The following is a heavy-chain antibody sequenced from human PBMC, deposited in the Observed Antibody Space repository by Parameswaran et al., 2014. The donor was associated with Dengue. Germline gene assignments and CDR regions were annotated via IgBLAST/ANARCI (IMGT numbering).Heavy chain of an antibody. CDR3: ARVDGELWLHPYYGLDV. J-gene: IGHJ6*02. CDR2: IKQDGSEK. D-gene: IGHD3-10*01. Sequence: VRQAPGKGLEWVANIKQDGSEKYYLDSVKGRFTISRDNAKNSLYLQMSSLRADDTALYYCARVDGELWLHPYYGLDVWGPGTAVTSP. V-gene: IGHV3-7*01.